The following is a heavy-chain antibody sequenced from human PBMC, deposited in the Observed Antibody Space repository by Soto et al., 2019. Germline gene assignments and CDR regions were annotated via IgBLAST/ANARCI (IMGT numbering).Heavy chain of an antibody. V-gene: IGHV3-7*03. CDR2: VKPDGSDK. CDR3: ARGTTDGATYFDY. CDR1: GFTFSKYW. Sequence: HPGGSVRLSCVVSGFTFSKYWMHWVRQTPGKGPEWVARVKPDGSDKWYVDSVKGRFTISRDNTKNSLYLQMNSLRAEDTAVYHCARGTTDGATYFDYWGQGTLVTVSS. J-gene: IGHJ4*02. D-gene: IGHD2-2*01.